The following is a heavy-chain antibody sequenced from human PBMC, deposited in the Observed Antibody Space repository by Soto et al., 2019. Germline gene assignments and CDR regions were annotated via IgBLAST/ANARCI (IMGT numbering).Heavy chain of an antibody. J-gene: IGHJ6*02. Sequence: ESLKISCKGSGYSFTSYWIGWVRQMPGKGLEWMGIIYPGDSDTRYSPSFQGQVTISADKSISTAYLQWSSLKASDTAMYYCARNPDFGVFRNNYYYYGMDVWGQGSTVTVS. CDR2: IYPGDSDT. CDR1: GYSFTSYW. V-gene: IGHV5-51*01. D-gene: IGHD3-10*01. CDR3: ARNPDFGVFRNNYYYYGMDV.